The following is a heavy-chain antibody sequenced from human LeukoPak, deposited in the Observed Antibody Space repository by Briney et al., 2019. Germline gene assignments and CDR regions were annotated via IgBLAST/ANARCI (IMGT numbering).Heavy chain of an antibody. CDR2: INPNSGGT. D-gene: IGHD2-15*01. CDR3: ARAAYYYYGMDV. J-gene: IGHJ6*02. V-gene: IGHV1-2*02. Sequence: ASVKVSCKASGYTFTGYYMHWVRQAPGQGLEWMGWINPNSGGTNYAQKFQGRVTITADESTSTAYMELSSLRSEDTAVYYCARAAYYYYGMDVWGQGTTVTVSS. CDR1: GYTFTGYY.